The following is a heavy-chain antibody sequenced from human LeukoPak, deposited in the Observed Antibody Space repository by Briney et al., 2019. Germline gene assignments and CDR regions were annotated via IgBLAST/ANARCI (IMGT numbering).Heavy chain of an antibody. Sequence: GGSLRLSCAASGFTFSIAWMSWVRQAPGKGPEWVARIKSKGDGETRDYAAPVKDRFIISRDDSKNMLYLQMNSLKTEDTAIYYCAAVGEWLSNAFNLWGQGPMVTVSA. CDR1: GFTFSIAW. J-gene: IGHJ3*01. CDR2: IKSKGDGETR. CDR3: AAVGEWLSNAFNL. V-gene: IGHV3-15*01. D-gene: IGHD3-22*01.